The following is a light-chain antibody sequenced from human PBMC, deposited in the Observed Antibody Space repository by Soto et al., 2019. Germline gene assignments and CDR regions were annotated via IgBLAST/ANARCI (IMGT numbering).Light chain of an antibody. J-gene: IGKJ5*01. V-gene: IGKV2-29*03. CDR1: QSLLHITGETF. CDR3: MPRTQLPPT. CDR2: EVS. Sequence: DVVMTQTPLSLSVAPGQPASISCKSSQSLLHITGETFLFWYLQKPCQSPQLLIYEVSTRVSVVADRFSGSGSGTDFTLEISRVETDDVGIYYCMPRTQLPPTFGQGTRLGIE.